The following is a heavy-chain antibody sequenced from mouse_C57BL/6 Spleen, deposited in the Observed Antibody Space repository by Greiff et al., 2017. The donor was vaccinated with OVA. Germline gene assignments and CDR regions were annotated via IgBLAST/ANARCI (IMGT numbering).Heavy chain of an antibody. J-gene: IGHJ4*01. V-gene: IGHV1-54*01. CDR3: ARRGWGYAMDY. Sequence: QVQLQQSGAELVRPGTSVKVSCKASGYAFTNYLIEWVKQRPGQDLEWIGVINPGSGGTNYNEKFKGKATLTADKSSSTAYMQLSSLTSEDSAVYVCARRGWGYAMDYWGQGTSVTVSS. CDR2: INPGSGGT. CDR1: GYAFTNYL. D-gene: IGHD3-3*01.